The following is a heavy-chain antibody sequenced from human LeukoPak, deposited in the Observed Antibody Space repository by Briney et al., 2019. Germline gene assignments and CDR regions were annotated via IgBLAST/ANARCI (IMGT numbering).Heavy chain of an antibody. CDR1: GFTFSSYG. CDR2: ISYDGSNK. Sequence: PGGSLRLSCAASGFTFSSYGMHWVRQAPGKGLEWVAVISYDGSNKYYADSVKGRFTISRDNSKNTLYLQMNSLRAEDTAVYYCAEGPPYCSSTSCPGAYWGQGTLVTVSS. V-gene: IGHV3-30*18. CDR3: AEGPPYCSSTSCPGAY. D-gene: IGHD2-2*01. J-gene: IGHJ4*02.